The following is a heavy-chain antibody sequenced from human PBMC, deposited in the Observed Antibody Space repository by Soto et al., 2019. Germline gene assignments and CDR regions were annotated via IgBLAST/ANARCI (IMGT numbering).Heavy chain of an antibody. CDR3: VVAAQPYYIDY. V-gene: IGHV1-18*01. J-gene: IGHJ4*02. CDR1: GYTFTSYG. D-gene: IGHD2-15*01. Sequence: ASVKVSCKASGYTFTSYGISWVRQAPGQGLEWMGWISAYNGNTNYAQKLQGRVTMTTDTSTSTAYMELRSLRSDDTAVYYCVVAAQPYYIDYWRQGPLVTVSS. CDR2: ISAYNGNT.